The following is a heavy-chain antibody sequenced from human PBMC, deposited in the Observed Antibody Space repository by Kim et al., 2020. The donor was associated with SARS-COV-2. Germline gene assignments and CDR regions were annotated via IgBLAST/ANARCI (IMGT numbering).Heavy chain of an antibody. CDR3: ARGNSYGSGSYYFDY. D-gene: IGHD3-10*01. Sequence: PSLKSRVTISVDTSKNQFSLKLSSVTAADTAVYYCARGNSYGSGSYYFDYWGQGTLVTVSS. J-gene: IGHJ4*02. V-gene: IGHV4-34*01.